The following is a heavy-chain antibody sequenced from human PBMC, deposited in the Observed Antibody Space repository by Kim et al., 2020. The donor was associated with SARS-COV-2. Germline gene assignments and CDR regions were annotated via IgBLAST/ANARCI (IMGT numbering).Heavy chain of an antibody. CDR2: INPSGGST. D-gene: IGHD3-3*01. CDR3: ARDLRVYDFWSGYHTYYYYGMDV. Sequence: ASVKVSCKASGYTFTSYYMHWVRQAPGQGLEWMGIINPSGGSTSYAQKFQGRVTMTRDTSTSTVYMELSSLRSEDTAVYYCARDLRVYDFWSGYHTYYYYGMDVWGQGTTVTVSS. CDR1: GYTFTSYY. V-gene: IGHV1-46*01. J-gene: IGHJ6*02.